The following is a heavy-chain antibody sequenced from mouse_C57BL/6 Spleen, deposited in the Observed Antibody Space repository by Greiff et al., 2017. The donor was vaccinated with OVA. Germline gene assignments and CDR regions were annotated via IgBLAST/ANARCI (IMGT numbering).Heavy chain of an antibody. J-gene: IGHJ2*01. CDR1: GYTFTSYW. V-gene: IGHV1-61*01. Sequence: QVQLQQPGAELVRPGSSVKLSCKASGYTFTSYWMDWVKLRPGQGLEWIGNIYPSDSETHYNQKFKDKATLTVDKSSSTAYMQLSSLTSEDSAVYYCARADWDVSYFDYWGQGTTLTVSS. CDR3: ARADWDVSYFDY. CDR2: IYPSDSET. D-gene: IGHD4-1*01.